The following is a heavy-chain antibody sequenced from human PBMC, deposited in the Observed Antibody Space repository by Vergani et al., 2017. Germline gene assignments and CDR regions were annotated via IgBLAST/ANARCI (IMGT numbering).Heavy chain of an antibody. CDR1: GFTFGDYA. J-gene: IGHJ3*02. D-gene: IGHD6-6*01. V-gene: IGHV3-49*03. CDR2: IRSKAYGGTT. CDR3: ARQSPTGFYTSTIAARHDAFDI. Sequence: EVQLVESGGGLVQPGRSLRLSCTASGFTFGDYAMSWFRQAPGKGLEWVGFIRSKAYGGTTEYAASVKGRFTISRDDSKSIAYLQMNSLKTEDTAVYYCARQSPTGFYTSTIAARHDAFDIWGQGTMVTVSS.